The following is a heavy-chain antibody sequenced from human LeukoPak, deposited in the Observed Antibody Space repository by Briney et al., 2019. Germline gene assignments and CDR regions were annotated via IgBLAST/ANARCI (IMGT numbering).Heavy chain of an antibody. CDR3: AREEAKGLERYYYMDV. CDR2: ISSSSSYI. J-gene: IGHJ6*03. Sequence: GGSLRLSCAASGFTFSSYSMNWVRQAPGKGLEWVSSISSSSSYIYYADSVKGRFTISRDNAKNSLYLQMNSLRAEDTAVYYCAREEAKGLERYYYMDVWGKGTTVTVSS. CDR1: GFTFSSYS. V-gene: IGHV3-21*01. D-gene: IGHD1-1*01.